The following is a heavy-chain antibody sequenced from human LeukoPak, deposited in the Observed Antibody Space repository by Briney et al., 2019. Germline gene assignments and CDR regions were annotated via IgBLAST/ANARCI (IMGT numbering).Heavy chain of an antibody. J-gene: IGHJ4*02. CDR3: GRDYWYLPDY. D-gene: IGHD6-13*01. Sequence: PGGSLRLSCEASGFTFDSYAIHWVRQAPGKGLDWVAVISGGGNNKYHAHSVKGRFTISRDNSNNTVYLQMNSLRTENTAVYYCGRDYWYLPDYWGQGTLVTVSS. CDR2: ISGGGNNK. CDR1: GFTFDSYA. V-gene: IGHV3-30*01.